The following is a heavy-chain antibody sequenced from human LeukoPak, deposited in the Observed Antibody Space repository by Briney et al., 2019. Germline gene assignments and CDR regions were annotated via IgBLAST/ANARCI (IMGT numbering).Heavy chain of an antibody. CDR2: ISGSGGST. CDR3: AKDRVSEYYDFWSGYYTEPAFDI. Sequence: GGSLRLSCAASGFTFSSYAMSWVRQAPGKGLEWVSAISGSGGSTYYADSVKGRFTISRDNSKNTLYLQMNSLRAEDTAVYYCAKDRVSEYYDFWSGYYTEPAFDIRGQGTMVTVSS. J-gene: IGHJ3*02. V-gene: IGHV3-23*01. D-gene: IGHD3-3*01. CDR1: GFTFSSYA.